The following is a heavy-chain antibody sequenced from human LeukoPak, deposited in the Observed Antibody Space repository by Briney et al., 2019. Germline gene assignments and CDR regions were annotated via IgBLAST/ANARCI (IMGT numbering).Heavy chain of an antibody. CDR1: GGSISSSSYY. J-gene: IGHJ4*02. Sequence: SETLSLTCTVSGGSISSSSYYWGWIRQPPGKGLEWIGSMHYSGSTNYNPSLKSRVTISVDTSKNQFSLKLSSVTAADTAVYYCAGTFFPYYDSSGYYYHFDYWGQGTLVTVSS. D-gene: IGHD3-22*01. CDR3: AGTFFPYYDSSGYYYHFDY. CDR2: MHYSGST. V-gene: IGHV4-39*07.